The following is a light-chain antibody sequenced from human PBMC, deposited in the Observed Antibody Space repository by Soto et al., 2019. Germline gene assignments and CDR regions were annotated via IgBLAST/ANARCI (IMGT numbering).Light chain of an antibody. CDR3: ETWDSNTRV. Sequence: QPVLTQSSSASASLGSSVKLTGTLSSGHSSYTIAWHQQQPGKAPRFLMKVEGSGSYNKGSGVPDRFSGSSSGADRCLTISNLQFEDEADYYCETWDSNTRVFGGGTQLTVL. J-gene: IGLJ2*01. V-gene: IGLV4-60*02. CDR2: VEGSGSY. CDR1: SGHSSYT.